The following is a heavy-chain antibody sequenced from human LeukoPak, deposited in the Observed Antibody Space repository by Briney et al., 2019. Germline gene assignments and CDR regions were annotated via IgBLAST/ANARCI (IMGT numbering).Heavy chain of an antibody. Sequence: ASVKVSCKASGYTFTGYHMHWVRQAPGQGLEWMGGIIPIFGTANYAQKFQGRVTITADESTSTAYMELSSLRSEDTAVYYCARAPIFGVVIIELDPPYYYYGMDVWGQGTTVTVSS. CDR1: GYTFTGYH. CDR3: ARAPIFGVVIIELDPPYYYYGMDV. V-gene: IGHV1-69*13. J-gene: IGHJ6*02. D-gene: IGHD3-3*01. CDR2: IIPIFGTA.